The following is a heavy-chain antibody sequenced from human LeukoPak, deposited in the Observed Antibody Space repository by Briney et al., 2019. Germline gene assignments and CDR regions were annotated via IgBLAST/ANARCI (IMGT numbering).Heavy chain of an antibody. CDR1: GGSISSSDYY. Sequence: SETLSLTCTVSGGSISSSDYYWGWIRQPPGKGLEWIGSIDYSGSSYYNPSLKSRVTISLDTSKNQFSLKLSSVTAADTAVYYCARGGRVVPAAKLEYFQHWGQGTLVTVSS. J-gene: IGHJ1*01. D-gene: IGHD2-2*01. CDR3: ARGGRVVPAAKLEYFQH. CDR2: IDYSGSS. V-gene: IGHV4-39*07.